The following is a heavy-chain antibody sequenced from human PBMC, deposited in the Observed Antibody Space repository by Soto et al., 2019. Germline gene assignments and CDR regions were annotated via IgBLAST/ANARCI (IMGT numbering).Heavy chain of an antibody. V-gene: IGHV4-39*07. Sequence: SETLSLTCTVSGGSISSSSYYWGWIRQPPGKGLEWIGSIYYSGSTYYNPSLKSRVTISVDTSKNQFSLKLSAVTAADTAFYYCARGGSSSWFFDYWGQGTLVTVSS. CDR1: GGSISSSSYY. CDR3: ARGGSSSWFFDY. J-gene: IGHJ4*02. D-gene: IGHD6-13*01. CDR2: IYYSGST.